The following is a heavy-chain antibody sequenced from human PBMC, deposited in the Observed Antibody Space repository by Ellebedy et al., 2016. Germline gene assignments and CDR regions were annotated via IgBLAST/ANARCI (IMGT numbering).Heavy chain of an antibody. CDR1: GFNFNTFF. J-gene: IGHJ4*02. V-gene: IGHV3-23*01. CDR3: RQGHYADF. Sequence: GESLKISXTASGFNFNTFFMSWVRQAPGKGLEWFSTISAGSDTTRLADSVKGRFTISRDSSKNSVYLRMNNLRVEDTAVYYCRQGHYADFWGQGTLVTVSS. CDR2: ISAGSDTT.